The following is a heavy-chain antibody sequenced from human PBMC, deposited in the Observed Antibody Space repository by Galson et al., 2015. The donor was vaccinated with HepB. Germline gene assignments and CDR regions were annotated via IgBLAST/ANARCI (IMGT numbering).Heavy chain of an antibody. CDR3: AALRPFGP. Sequence: VKVSCKASGHIFVNYNISWVRQAPGQGLEWMGWINTYSDDADYAQKFQGRVTMATNTSTNTAYMEVTSLRFDDTAVYYCAALRPFGPWGQGTLVTVSS. J-gene: IGHJ5*02. CDR1: GHIFVNYN. V-gene: IGHV1-18*04. CDR2: INTYSDDA.